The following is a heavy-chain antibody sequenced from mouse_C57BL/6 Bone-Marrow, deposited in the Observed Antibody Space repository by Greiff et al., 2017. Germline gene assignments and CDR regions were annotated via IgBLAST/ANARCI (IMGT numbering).Heavy chain of an antibody. CDR2: IYPRSGNT. CDR3: ARPAESTAFAY. D-gene: IGHD3-1*01. CDR1: GYTFTSYG. J-gene: IGHJ3*01. Sequence: QVQLQQSGAELVRPGASVKLSCKASGYTFTSYGISWVKQRPGQGLEWIGEIYPRSGNTYYNEKFKGKATLTADKSSSTAYMELRSLTSEDSAVYVRARPAESTAFAYWGQGTLVTVSA. V-gene: IGHV1-81*01.